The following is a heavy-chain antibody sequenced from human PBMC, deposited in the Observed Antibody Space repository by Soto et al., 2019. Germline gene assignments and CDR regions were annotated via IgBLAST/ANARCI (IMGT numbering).Heavy chain of an antibody. V-gene: IGHV4-39*01. D-gene: IGHD3-22*01. CDR3: ANLGTRDSSGYYGPEYFQH. CDR2: IYYSGST. Sequence: TSETLSLTCTVSGCSISSSSYYLGWIRQPPGKGLEWIGSIYYSGSTYYNPSLKGRVTISVDTSKNQFSLKLSSVTAADTAVYYCANLGTRDSSGYYGPEYFQHWGQGTLVTVSS. J-gene: IGHJ1*01. CDR1: GCSISSSSYY.